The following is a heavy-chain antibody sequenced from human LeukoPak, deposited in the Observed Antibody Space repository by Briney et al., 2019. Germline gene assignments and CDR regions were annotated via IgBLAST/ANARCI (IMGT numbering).Heavy chain of an antibody. Sequence: GGSLRLSCAASGFTFSSYGMSWVRQAPGKGLEWVSAISGSGGSTYYADSVKGRFTISRDNSKNSLYLQMNSLRAEDTAVYYCARDQSPLLRYFDWQGGYFDYWGQGTLVTVSS. CDR1: GFTFSSYG. D-gene: IGHD3-9*01. V-gene: IGHV3-23*01. CDR2: ISGSGGST. CDR3: ARDQSPLLRYFDWQGGYFDY. J-gene: IGHJ4*02.